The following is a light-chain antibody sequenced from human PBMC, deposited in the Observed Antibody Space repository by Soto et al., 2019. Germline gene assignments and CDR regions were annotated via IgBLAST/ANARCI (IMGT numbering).Light chain of an antibody. V-gene: IGKV3D-7*01. CDR2: GAS. J-gene: IGKJ4*01. CDR3: QQDYNLLT. Sequence: PGERVTLSCRASQSVSSSYLTWYQQKPGQAPRLLIYGASTRATSIPARFSGSGSGTYFTLTISSLQPEDFAVYYCQQDYNLLTFGGGTKVEIK. CDR1: QSVSSSY.